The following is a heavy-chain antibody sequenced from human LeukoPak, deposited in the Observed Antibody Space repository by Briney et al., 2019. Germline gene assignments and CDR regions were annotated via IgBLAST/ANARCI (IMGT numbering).Heavy chain of an antibody. Sequence: GGSLRLSCAASGFTFSSYEMNWVRQAPGKGLEWVSYISSSGSTIYYADSMKGRFTSSRDNAKNSLYLQMNSLRAEDTAVYYCARGLTAAAYGGYWGEGTLVTVSS. J-gene: IGHJ4*02. CDR3: ARGLTAAAYGGY. D-gene: IGHD2-2*01. V-gene: IGHV3-48*03. CDR2: ISSSGSTI. CDR1: GFTFSSYE.